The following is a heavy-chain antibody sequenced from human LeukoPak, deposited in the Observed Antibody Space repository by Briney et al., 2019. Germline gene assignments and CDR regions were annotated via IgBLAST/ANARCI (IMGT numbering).Heavy chain of an antibody. Sequence: ASVKVSCKASGYTFTSYYMHWVRQAPGQGLEWMGIINPSGGSTSYAQKFQGRVTMTRDTSTSTVYMELSSLGSEDTAVYYCARGRGVHDSHTYDYFDYWGQGSLVTVSS. J-gene: IGHJ4*02. CDR3: ARGRGVHDSHTYDYFDY. CDR2: INPSGGST. D-gene: IGHD3-22*01. CDR1: GYTFTSYY. V-gene: IGHV1-46*01.